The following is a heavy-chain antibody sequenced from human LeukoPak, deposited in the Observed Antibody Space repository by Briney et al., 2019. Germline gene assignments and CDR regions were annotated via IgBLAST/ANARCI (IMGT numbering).Heavy chain of an antibody. CDR2: ISSRGSPI. CDR1: GFTFSSYE. V-gene: IGHV3-48*03. Sequence: PGGSLRLSCAASGFTFSSYEMNWVRQAPGQGLEWISYISSRGSPIYYADSVEGRFTISRDNAKSSLYLQMNSLRVEDTAVYYCARGPGAYCSGTTCYVYWGQGTLVTVSS. CDR3: ARGPGAYCSGTTCYVY. D-gene: IGHD2-2*01. J-gene: IGHJ4*02.